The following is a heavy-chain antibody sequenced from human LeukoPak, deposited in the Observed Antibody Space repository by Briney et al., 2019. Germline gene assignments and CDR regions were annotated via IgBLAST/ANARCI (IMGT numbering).Heavy chain of an antibody. CDR3: ARSYDILTGYMSGGLFDP. J-gene: IGHJ5*02. Sequence: SETLSLTCTVSGGSISSSSYYWGWIRQPPGKGLEWIGSIYYSGSTYYNPSPKSRATISVDTSKNQFSLKLSSVTAADTAVYYCARSYDILTGYMSGGLFDPWGQGTLVTVSS. CDR1: GGSISSSSYY. V-gene: IGHV4-39*01. D-gene: IGHD3-9*01. CDR2: IYYSGST.